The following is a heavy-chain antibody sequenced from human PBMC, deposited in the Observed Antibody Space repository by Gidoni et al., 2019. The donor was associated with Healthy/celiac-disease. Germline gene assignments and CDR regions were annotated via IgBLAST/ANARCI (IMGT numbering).Heavy chain of an antibody. CDR3: ARTLSFRYSSSWNWFDP. CDR1: GGSISSSSYY. V-gene: IGHV4-39*01. Sequence: QLQLQESGPGLVKPSETLSLTCTVSGGSISSSSYYWGWIRQPPGKGLVLIGSIYYSGSTYYNPSLKSLVTISVDTSKNQFSLKLSSVTAADTAVYYCARTLSFRYSSSWNWFDPWGQGTLVTVSS. CDR2: IYYSGST. D-gene: IGHD6-13*01. J-gene: IGHJ5*02.